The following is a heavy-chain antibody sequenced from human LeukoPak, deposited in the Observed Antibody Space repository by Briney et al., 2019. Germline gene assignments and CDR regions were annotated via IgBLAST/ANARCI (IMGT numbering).Heavy chain of an antibody. CDR2: INPSGGST. D-gene: IGHD6-13*01. CDR1: GYTFTSYC. CDR3: ARDLAQQLATDY. J-gene: IGHJ4*02. Sequence: ASVKVSCKASGYTFTSYCMHWVRQAPGQGLEWMGIINPSGGSTSYAQKFQGRVTMTRDTSTSTVYMELSSLRSEDTAVYYCARDLAQQLATDYWGQGTLVTVSS. V-gene: IGHV1-46*01.